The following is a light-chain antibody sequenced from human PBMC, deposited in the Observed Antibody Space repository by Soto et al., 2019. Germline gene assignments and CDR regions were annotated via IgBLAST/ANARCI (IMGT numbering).Light chain of an antibody. V-gene: IGKV3-20*01. CDR3: QQYGSSPIT. Sequence: EIVLTQSPGTLSLSPGERATLSCRASQSVSSSYLAWYQQNPGQAPRLLIYGASSRATSIPDRFSGSGSGTDFTLTISRLEPEDFAVYYCQQYGSSPITFGQGTRLESK. CDR2: GAS. J-gene: IGKJ5*01. CDR1: QSVSSSY.